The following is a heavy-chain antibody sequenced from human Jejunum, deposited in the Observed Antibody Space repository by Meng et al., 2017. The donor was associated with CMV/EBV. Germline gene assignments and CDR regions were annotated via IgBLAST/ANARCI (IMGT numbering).Heavy chain of an antibody. J-gene: IGHJ4*02. CDR3: VKDRGVPYYESLTGYSYFDY. CDR2: ISNDGSNK. D-gene: IGHD3-9*01. Sequence: TYGMHWGRQAPGKGLEWVTFISNDGSNKYYGDSVKGRFTISRDNSKNTLYLQMNSLRAEDTSVYYCVKDRGVPYYESLTGYSYFDYWGQGALVTVSS. CDR1: TYG. V-gene: IGHV3-30*02.